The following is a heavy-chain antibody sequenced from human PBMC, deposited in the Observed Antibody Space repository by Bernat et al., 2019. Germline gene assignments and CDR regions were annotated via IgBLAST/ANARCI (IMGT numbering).Heavy chain of an antibody. J-gene: IGHJ4*02. V-gene: IGHV3-7*01. Sequence: EVQLVESGGGLVQPGGSLRLSCTASGFTFSTYWMTWVRQAPGKGLEWVASIKQDGSEKYYVDSVKGRFTISRDNTKNSLYLEMNSLRGEDTAVYYCATRPRQPESWGQGTLVTVSS. D-gene: IGHD6-13*01. CDR3: ATRPRQPES. CDR2: IKQDGSEK. CDR1: GFTFSTYW.